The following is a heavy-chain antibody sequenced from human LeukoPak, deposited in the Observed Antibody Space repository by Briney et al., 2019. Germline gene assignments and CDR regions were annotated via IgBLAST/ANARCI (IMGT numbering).Heavy chain of an antibody. CDR3: ARVIQAQYNWNSYNGDYYYYMDV. D-gene: IGHD1-7*01. Sequence: GASVKVSCKASGGTFSSYAISWVRQAPGQGLEWMGGIIPIFGTANYAQKFQGRVTITADESTSTAYMELSSLRSEDTAVYYCARVIQAQYNWNSYNGDYYYYMDVWGKGTTVTVSS. CDR2: IIPIFGTA. CDR1: GGTFSSYA. V-gene: IGHV1-69*13. J-gene: IGHJ6*03.